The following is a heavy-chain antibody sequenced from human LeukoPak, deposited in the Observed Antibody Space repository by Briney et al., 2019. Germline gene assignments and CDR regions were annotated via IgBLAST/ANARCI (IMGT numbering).Heavy chain of an antibody. J-gene: IGHJ6*03. CDR3: ASALRITIFGGPYYYYMDV. CDR1: GGSISSGDYY. D-gene: IGHD3-3*01. CDR2: IYYSGST. Sequence: TSETLSLTCTVSGGSISSGDYYWSWIRQPPGKGLEWIGYIYYSGSTYYNPSLKSRVTISVDTSKNQFSLKLSSVTAADTAVYYCASALRITIFGGPYYYYMDVWGKGTTVTVSS. V-gene: IGHV4-30-4*08.